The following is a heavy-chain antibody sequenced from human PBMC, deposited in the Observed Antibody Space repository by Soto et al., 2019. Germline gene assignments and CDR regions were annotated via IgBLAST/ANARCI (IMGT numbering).Heavy chain of an antibody. CDR2: IYDSGST. J-gene: IGHJ5*02. CDR3: ARGYIYGNNWFDP. V-gene: IGHV4-59*08. D-gene: IGHD5-18*01. CDR1: GGSISSYY. Sequence: SETLSLTCTVSGGSISSYYWNWIRQPPGKGLEWIGYIYDSGSTNYNPSLKSRVTISVDTSKNQFSLKLSSVTAADTAVYFCARGYIYGNNWFDPWGQGTLVTVSS.